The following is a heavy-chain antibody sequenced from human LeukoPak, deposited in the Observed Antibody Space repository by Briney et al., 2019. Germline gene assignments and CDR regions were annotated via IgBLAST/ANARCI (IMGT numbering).Heavy chain of an antibody. CDR3: ARTIVRGVVLDPCDL. CDR2: ISFDENDK. J-gene: IGHJ2*01. CDR1: GFTFSSYA. Sequence: QPGGSLRLSCAASGFTFSSYAIHWVRQAPGKGLEWVAVISFDENDKYYADSVKGRFTISRDNSKNTLYLQMDSLRAEDSGIYYCARTIVRGVVLDPCDLWGRGTLVTVSS. V-gene: IGHV3-30-3*01. D-gene: IGHD3-10*01.